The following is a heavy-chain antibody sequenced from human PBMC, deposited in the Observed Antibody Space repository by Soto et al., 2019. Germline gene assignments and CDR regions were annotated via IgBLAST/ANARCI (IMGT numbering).Heavy chain of an antibody. CDR2: IWHDGNNK. D-gene: IGHD1-26*01. CDR3: ASDLVGASDSYGLDV. J-gene: IGHJ6*02. CDR1: GFTFSNYG. V-gene: IGHV3-33*01. Sequence: PGGSLRLSCAASGFTFSNYGMHWVRQAPGKGLEWVAIIWHDGNNKYYADSVRGRFIISRDNSKNRLYLQMNSLRAEDTAVYYCASDLVGASDSYGLDVWGQGTLVTVYS.